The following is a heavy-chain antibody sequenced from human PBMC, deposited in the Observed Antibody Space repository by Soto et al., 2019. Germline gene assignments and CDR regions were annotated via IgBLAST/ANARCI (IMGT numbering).Heavy chain of an antibody. Sequence: ASVKVSCKXSGYTFTSYAMHWVRQAPGQRLEWMGWINAGNGNTKYSQKFQGRVTITRDTSASTAYMELSSLRSEDTAVYYCARGLPYCSGGSCYSPPLDYWGQGTLVTVSS. CDR1: GYTFTSYA. CDR3: ARGLPYCSGGSCYSPPLDY. J-gene: IGHJ4*02. CDR2: INAGNGNT. V-gene: IGHV1-3*01. D-gene: IGHD2-15*01.